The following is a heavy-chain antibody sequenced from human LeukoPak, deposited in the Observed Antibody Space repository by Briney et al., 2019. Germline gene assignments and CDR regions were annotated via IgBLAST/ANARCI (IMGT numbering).Heavy chain of an antibody. Sequence: GASVKVSCKASGYTFTSYGISWVRQAPGQGLEWMGWISAYNGNTNYAQKLQGRVTMTTDTPTSTAYMELRSLRSDDTAVYYCARVQGSSGWYIFDYWGQGTLVTVSS. CDR2: ISAYNGNT. D-gene: IGHD6-19*01. V-gene: IGHV1-18*01. J-gene: IGHJ4*02. CDR1: GYTFTSYG. CDR3: ARVQGSSGWYIFDY.